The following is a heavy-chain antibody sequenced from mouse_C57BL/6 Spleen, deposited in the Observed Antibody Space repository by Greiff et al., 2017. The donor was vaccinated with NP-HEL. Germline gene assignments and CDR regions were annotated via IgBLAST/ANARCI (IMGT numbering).Heavy chain of an antibody. CDR1: GYTFTDYY. D-gene: IGHD1-1*01. CDR3: ARRRRTTGYFDV. Sequence: EVQLQQSGPVLVKPGASVKMSCKASGYTFTDYYMNWVKQSHGKSLEWIGVINPYNGGTSYNQKFKGKATLTVNTSSSTAYMELNSLTSEDSAVYYGARRRRTTGYFDVWGTGTTVTVSS. V-gene: IGHV1-19*01. J-gene: IGHJ1*03. CDR2: INPYNGGT.